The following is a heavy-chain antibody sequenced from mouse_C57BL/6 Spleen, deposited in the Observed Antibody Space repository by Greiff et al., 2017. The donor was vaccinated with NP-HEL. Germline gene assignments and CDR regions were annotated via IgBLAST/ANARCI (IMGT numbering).Heavy chain of an antibody. CDR3: ARERDYYGSSWYFDV. D-gene: IGHD1-1*01. Sequence: EVKLMESGPGLAKPSQTLSLTCSVTGYSITSDYWNWIRKFPGNKLEYMGYISYSGSTYYNPSLKSRISITRDTSKNQYYLQLNSVTTEDTATYYCARERDYYGSSWYFDVWGTGTTVTVSS. V-gene: IGHV3-8*01. J-gene: IGHJ1*03. CDR2: ISYSGST. CDR1: GYSITSDY.